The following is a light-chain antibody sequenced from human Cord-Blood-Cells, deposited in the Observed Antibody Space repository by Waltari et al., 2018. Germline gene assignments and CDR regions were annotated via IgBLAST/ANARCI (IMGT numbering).Light chain of an antibody. CDR2: QVS. Sequence: SSELTQPPSVSVSPGQTASSTCSGDQSGDKYAYWYRQKPGQSPVPVIYQVSKRPSGIPERFSGSNSGNTATLTISGTQAMDEADYYCQAWDSSTHVVFGGGTKLTVL. V-gene: IGLV3-1*01. J-gene: IGLJ2*01. CDR3: QAWDSSTHVV. CDR1: QSGDKY.